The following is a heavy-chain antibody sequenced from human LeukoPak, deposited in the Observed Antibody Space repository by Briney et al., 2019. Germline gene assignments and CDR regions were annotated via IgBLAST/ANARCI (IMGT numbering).Heavy chain of an antibody. J-gene: IGHJ4*02. Sequence: GGSLRLSCAASGFTFSSHWMSWVRQAPGKGLEWVANINQYGSERIYVDSVKGRFTISRDNAKSSLYLQMNSLRAEDTAIYYCARDHVVDGLVFDYWGQGTLVTVSS. CDR1: GFTFSSHW. V-gene: IGHV3-7*01. CDR2: INQYGSER. D-gene: IGHD2-15*01. CDR3: ARDHVVDGLVFDY.